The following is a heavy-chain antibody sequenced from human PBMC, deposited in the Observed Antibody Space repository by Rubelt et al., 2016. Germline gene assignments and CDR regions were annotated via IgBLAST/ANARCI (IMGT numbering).Heavy chain of an antibody. CDR2: INAGNGNT. CDR3: ATWEYDSSGYYPEDY. V-gene: IGHV1-3*01. Sequence: LEWMGWINAGNGNTKYSQKFQGRVTITRDTSASTAYMELSSLRSEDTAVYYCATWEYDSSGYYPEDYWGQGTLVTVSS. D-gene: IGHD3-22*01. J-gene: IGHJ4*02.